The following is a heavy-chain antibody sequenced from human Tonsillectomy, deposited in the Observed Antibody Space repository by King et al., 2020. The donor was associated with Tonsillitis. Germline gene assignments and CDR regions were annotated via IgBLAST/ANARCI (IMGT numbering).Heavy chain of an antibody. J-gene: IGHJ6*02. CDR2: ISYHGNNK. CDR1: GFTFSSYG. D-gene: IGHD3-9*01. CDR3: AKDQDPGYDIFFYDMDV. Sequence: VQLVESGGGVVQPGRSLRLSCAASGFTFSSYGMHWVRQAPGKGLEWVAVISYHGNNKYYADSVKGRFTISRDNSKNTLYLQMNSLRAEDTAVYYCAKDQDPGYDIFFYDMDVCSQGTTVTVSS. V-gene: IGHV3-30*18.